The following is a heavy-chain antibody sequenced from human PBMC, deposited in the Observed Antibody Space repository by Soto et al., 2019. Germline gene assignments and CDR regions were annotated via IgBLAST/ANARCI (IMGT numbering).Heavy chain of an antibody. CDR1: GFPFIAYN. CDR3: SRSPEVGVRGAY. CDR2: ITVGSSHI. V-gene: IGHV3-21*01. D-gene: IGHD3-16*01. Sequence: GGFLGLSCTGSGFPFIAYNINWVRQAPGKGLEWVSSITVGSSHIYQPNSMKGRFTISRDDAKNSVYLQIDSLRDEDTALYYCSRSPEVGVRGAYWGQGTLVTVSS. J-gene: IGHJ4*02.